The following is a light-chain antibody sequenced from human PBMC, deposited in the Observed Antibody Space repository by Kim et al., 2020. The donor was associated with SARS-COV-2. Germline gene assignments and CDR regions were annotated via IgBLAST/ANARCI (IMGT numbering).Light chain of an antibody. CDR1: RSNIGSGA. J-gene: IGLJ3*02. Sequence: ELTQPPSASGTPGQRVTISCSGSRSNIGSGAVNWYHQVQGAAPKVLIYDNWQRPSEIPDRFSGSKSGTSASLAISGLQSEDEGDYFCAAWDDSLNAWVFGGGTQLTVL. CDR3: AAWDDSLNAWV. CDR2: DNW. V-gene: IGLV1-44*01.